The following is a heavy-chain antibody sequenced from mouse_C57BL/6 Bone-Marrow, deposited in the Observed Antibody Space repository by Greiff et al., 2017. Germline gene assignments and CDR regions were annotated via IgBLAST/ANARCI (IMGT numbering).Heavy chain of an antibody. CDR1: GFPFSSYA. CDR3: TSVPLLRFSWFAY. Sequence: EVKLMESGEGLVKPGGSLKLSCAASGFPFSSYAMSWVRQTPEKRLEWVAYISSGGDYIYYAANVKGRFTISRDNARNTLYLQMIMLKSRNSAMYYCTSVPLLRFSWFAYWGQGTLVTVSA. V-gene: IGHV5-9-1*02. CDR2: ISSGGDYI. D-gene: IGHD2-9*01. J-gene: IGHJ3*01.